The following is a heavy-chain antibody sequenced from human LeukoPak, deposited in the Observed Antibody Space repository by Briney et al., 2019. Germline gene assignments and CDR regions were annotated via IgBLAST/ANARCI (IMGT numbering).Heavy chain of an antibody. CDR1: GGSISSGSYY. Sequence: PSQTLSHTCTVSGGSISSGSYYWSWIRQPAGKGLEWIGRIYTSGSTNYNPSLKSRVSISLDTSKNQFSLKLSSVTAADTAVYYCARLSGDYVAFDYWGQGTLVTVSS. J-gene: IGHJ4*02. CDR3: ARLSGDYVAFDY. V-gene: IGHV4-61*02. CDR2: IYTSGST. D-gene: IGHD4-17*01.